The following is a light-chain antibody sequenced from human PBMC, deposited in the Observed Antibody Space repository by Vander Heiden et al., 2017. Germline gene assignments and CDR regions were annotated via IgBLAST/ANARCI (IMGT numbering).Light chain of an antibody. CDR1: QSISSY. CDR3: QQSYSTPFT. J-gene: IGKJ3*01. CDR2: AAS. Sequence: DIQITQSPSSLSASVGDRVTLTCRASQSISSYLNWYQQKPGKAPKLVIYAASSLQSGVPSRFSGSGSGTDFTLTISSLQPEDFATYYCQQSYSTPFTFGPGTKVDIK. V-gene: IGKV1-39*01.